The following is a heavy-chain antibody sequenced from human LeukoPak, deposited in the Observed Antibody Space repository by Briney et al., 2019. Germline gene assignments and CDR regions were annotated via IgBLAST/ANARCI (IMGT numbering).Heavy chain of an antibody. J-gene: IGHJ6*03. Sequence: ESGPTLVNPTQTLTLTCTFSGFSLSTSGVGVGWIRQPPGKALEWLALIYWDDDKRYSPSLKSRLTITKDTSKNQVVLTMTNMDPVDTATYYCAHRGSLGYCSGGSCYKYYYMDVWGKGTTVTVSS. CDR2: IYWDDDK. V-gene: IGHV2-5*02. CDR3: AHRGSLGYCSGGSCYKYYYMDV. CDR1: GFSLSTSGVG. D-gene: IGHD2-15*01.